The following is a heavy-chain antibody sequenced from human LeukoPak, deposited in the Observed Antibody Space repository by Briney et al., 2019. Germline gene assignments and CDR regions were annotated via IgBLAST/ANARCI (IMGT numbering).Heavy chain of an antibody. J-gene: IGHJ6*03. Sequence: SETLSLTCTVSGGSISSYYWSWIRNPPGKGLEWIGYIYYSGSTNYNPSLKSRVTISVDTSKNQFSLKLSSVTAADTAVDYCARVGKDYDILTGYYRDYYYYYYMDVWGKGTTVTISS. CDR3: ARVGKDYDILTGYYRDYYYYYYMDV. CDR1: GGSISSYY. V-gene: IGHV4-59*01. D-gene: IGHD3-9*01. CDR2: IYYSGST.